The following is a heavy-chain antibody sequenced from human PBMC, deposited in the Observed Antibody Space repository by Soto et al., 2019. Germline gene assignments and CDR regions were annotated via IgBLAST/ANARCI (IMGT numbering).Heavy chain of an antibody. CDR3: ARDRAELLWFGELFHWFDP. V-gene: IGHV4-59*01. CDR2: IYYSGST. D-gene: IGHD3-10*01. Sequence: SETLSLTCTVSGGSISSYYWSWIRQPPGKGLEWIGYIYYSGSTNYNPSLKSRVTISVDTSKNQFSLKLSSVTAADTAVYYCARDRAELLWFGELFHWFDPWGQGTLVTVS. J-gene: IGHJ5*02. CDR1: GGSISSYY.